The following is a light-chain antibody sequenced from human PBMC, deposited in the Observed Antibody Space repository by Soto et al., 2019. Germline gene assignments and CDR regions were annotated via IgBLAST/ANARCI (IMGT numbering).Light chain of an antibody. CDR3: SSYTISNTLPFV. Sequence: QSALTQPASVSGSPGQSITISCTGTRHDVGGYNYVSWYQQYPGKSPKLLIYEVTHRPSGVSNRFSGSKSGNTASLTISGLQAEDEADYYCSSYTISNTLPFVFGTGTKVP. CDR2: EVT. V-gene: IGLV2-14*01. J-gene: IGLJ1*01. CDR1: RHDVGGYNY.